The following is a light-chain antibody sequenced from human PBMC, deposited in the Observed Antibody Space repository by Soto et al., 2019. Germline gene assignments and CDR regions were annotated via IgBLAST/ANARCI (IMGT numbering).Light chain of an antibody. CDR2: DIS. J-gene: IGLJ2*01. CDR3: LLAYSCDREV. V-gene: IGLV7-46*01. Sequence: QAVVTQEPSLTVSPGGTVTLTCGSSTGAVTSGHYPYWFQQKPGQAPRTLIYDISNKHSWTPARFSGSLLGGKAALTLSGAQPQDEVDYYCLLAYSCDREVFGGGTKLTVL. CDR1: TGAVTSGHY.